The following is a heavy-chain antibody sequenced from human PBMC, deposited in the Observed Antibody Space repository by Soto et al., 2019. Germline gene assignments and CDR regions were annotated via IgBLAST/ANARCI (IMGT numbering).Heavy chain of an antibody. J-gene: IGHJ4*02. CDR3: TTEVLWFGDKPYYFDY. CDR2: IKRDTEGGTT. D-gene: IGHD3-10*01. CDR1: GFTFTNAW. V-gene: IGHV3-15*01. Sequence: GGSLRLSCAASGFTFTNAWMTWVRQAPGKGLEWVGRIKRDTEGGTTDYAVSVKGRFIISRDDSKKTLHLQMNSLTIDDTAVYFCTTEVLWFGDKPYYFDYWGQGALVTVSS.